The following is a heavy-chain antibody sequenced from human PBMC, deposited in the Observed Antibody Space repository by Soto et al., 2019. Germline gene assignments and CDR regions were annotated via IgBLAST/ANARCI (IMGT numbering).Heavy chain of an antibody. CDR1: GFTFSSYW. J-gene: IGHJ5*02. CDR2: IKQDGSEK. CDR3: ARVHSGYYDFWSGYYTPRVRFDP. Sequence: GGSLRLSCAASGFTFSSYWMSWVRQAPGKGLEWVANIKQDGSEKYYVDSVKGRFTISRDNAKNSLYLQMNSLRAEDTAVYYCARVHSGYYDFWSGYYTPRVRFDPWGQGTLVTVSS. V-gene: IGHV3-7*01. D-gene: IGHD3-3*01.